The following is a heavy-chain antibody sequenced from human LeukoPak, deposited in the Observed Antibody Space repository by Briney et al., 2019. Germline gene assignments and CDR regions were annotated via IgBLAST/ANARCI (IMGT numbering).Heavy chain of an antibody. J-gene: IGHJ6*02. D-gene: IGHD3-3*01. CDR2: IYYSGST. V-gene: IGHV4-30-4*01. Sequence: SQTLSLTCTVSGGSISSGDYYWSWIRQPPGKGLEWIGYIYYSGSTYYNPSLKSRVTISVDTSKNQFSLKLSSVTAADTAVYYCARDHYDFWSGYYYGMDVWGQGTTVTVSS. CDR3: ARDHYDFWSGYYYGMDV. CDR1: GGSISSGDYY.